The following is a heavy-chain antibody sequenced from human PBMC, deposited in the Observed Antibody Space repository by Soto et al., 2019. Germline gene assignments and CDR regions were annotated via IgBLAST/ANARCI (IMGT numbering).Heavy chain of an antibody. CDR2: IYYTGST. J-gene: IGHJ6*02. D-gene: IGHD3-10*01. V-gene: IGHV4-59*01. CDR3: AIVSMVRGITYYYYYYGMDV. Sequence: SSETLSLTCTVSGDSINSYYWSWIRQTPGKGLEWIGYIYYTGSTSYNPSLKSRVTISVDTSKNQFSLKLSSVTAADTAVYYCAIVSMVRGITYYYYYYGMDVWGRGTTVTVSS. CDR1: GDSINSYY.